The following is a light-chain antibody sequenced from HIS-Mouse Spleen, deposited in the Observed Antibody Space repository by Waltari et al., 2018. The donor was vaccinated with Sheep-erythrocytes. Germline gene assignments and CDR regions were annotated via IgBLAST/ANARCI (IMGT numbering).Light chain of an antibody. CDR3: QVWDSSSDLYV. Sequence: SYVLTQPPSVSVAPGKTARITGGGNNIGRKRVHWYQQTPGQAPVLVGYDAGDRPSGIPERFSGSKSGNTATLTISRVEAGDEADYYCQVWDSSSDLYVFGTGTKVTVL. V-gene: IGLV3-21*03. CDR2: DAG. CDR1: NIGRKR. J-gene: IGLJ1*01.